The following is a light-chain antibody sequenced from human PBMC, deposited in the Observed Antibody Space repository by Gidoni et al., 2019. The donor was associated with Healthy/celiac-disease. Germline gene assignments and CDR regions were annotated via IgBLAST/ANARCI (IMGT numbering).Light chain of an antibody. V-gene: IGKV2-28*01. Sequence: EIVMTQSPLSLPVTPGEPASISCRSSQSLLHSNGYNYLDWYLQKPGQSPQLLIYLGSNRASGVPYRFSGSGSGTDLTLKISRVEAEDVGVYYCMQARWCTFGQGTKVEIK. CDR3: MQARWCT. CDR1: QSLLHSNGYNY. CDR2: LGS. J-gene: IGKJ1*01.